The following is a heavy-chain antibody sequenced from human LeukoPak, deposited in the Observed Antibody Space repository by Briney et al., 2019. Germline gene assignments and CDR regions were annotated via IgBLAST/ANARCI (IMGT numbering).Heavy chain of an antibody. V-gene: IGHV4-59*01. CDR1: GVSISSYY. CDR3: AGGRLQFGVGYYFDY. D-gene: IGHD5-24*01. J-gene: IGHJ4*02. Sequence: SETLSLTCTVSGVSISSYYWSWIRQPPGKGLEWIGYIYYSGSTNYNPSLKSRVTISVDTSKNQFSLKLSSVTAADTAVYYCAGGRLQFGVGYYFDYWGQGTLVTVSS. CDR2: IYYSGST.